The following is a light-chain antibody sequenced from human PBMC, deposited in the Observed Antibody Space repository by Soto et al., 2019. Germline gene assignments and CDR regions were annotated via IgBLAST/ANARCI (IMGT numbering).Light chain of an antibody. J-gene: IGLJ1*01. CDR1: NIGSKS. V-gene: IGLV3-21*04. CDR2: YDS. Sequence: SSELTQPPSVSVAPGKTARITCGVNNIGSKSVHWYQQKPGQAPVLVIYYDSDRPSGIPERFSGSNSGNTATLTISRVEAGYEADYYCQVWDSSSDHPYVFGTGTKLTVL. CDR3: QVWDSSSDHPYV.